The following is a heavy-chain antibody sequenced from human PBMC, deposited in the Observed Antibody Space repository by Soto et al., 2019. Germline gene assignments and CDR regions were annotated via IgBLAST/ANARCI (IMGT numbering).Heavy chain of an antibody. CDR3: ANTPDLRRRIWFGELDAFDI. J-gene: IGHJ3*02. CDR1: GFTFSSDA. CDR2: ISGSGGST. D-gene: IGHD3-10*01. Sequence: EVQLLESGGGLVQPGGSLRLSCAASGFTFSSDAMSWVRQAPGKGLEWVSAISGSGGSTYYADSVKGRVTISRYNSKNPLYLKMNSLGAEDAGVYYWANTPDLRRRIWFGELDAFDIWGQGTMVTVSS. V-gene: IGHV3-23*01.